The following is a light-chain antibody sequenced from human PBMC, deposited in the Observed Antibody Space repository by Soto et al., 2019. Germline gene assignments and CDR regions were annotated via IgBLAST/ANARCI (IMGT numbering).Light chain of an antibody. V-gene: IGLV1-40*01. Sequence: QSVLTQPPSVSGAPGQRVTISCTGSSSNIGARYDVYWYQQLPGTAPRLLIYGDNRRPSGVPDRFSASKSGTSASLAITGLQAEDEADYYCSSYTSSSTLVFGTGTKLTVL. J-gene: IGLJ1*01. CDR2: GDN. CDR1: SSNIGARYD. CDR3: SSYTSSSTLV.